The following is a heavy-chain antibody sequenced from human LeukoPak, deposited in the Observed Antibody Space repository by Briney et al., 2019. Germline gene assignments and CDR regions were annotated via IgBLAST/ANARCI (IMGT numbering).Heavy chain of an antibody. D-gene: IGHD3-9*01. J-gene: IGHJ5*02. CDR2: IYYSGST. V-gene: IGHV4-59*08. CDR3: ARHIKNRTYYDILTGHNGFDP. Sequence: SETLSLTCTVSGGSISSYYWSWIRQPPGKGLEWIGYIYYSGSTNYNPSLKSRVTISVDTSKNQFSLKLSSVTAADTAVYYCARHIKNRTYYDILTGHNGFDPWGQGTLVTVSS. CDR1: GGSISSYY.